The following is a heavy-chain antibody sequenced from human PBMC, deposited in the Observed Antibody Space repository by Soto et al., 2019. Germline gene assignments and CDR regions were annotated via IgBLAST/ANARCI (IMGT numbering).Heavy chain of an antibody. J-gene: IGHJ2*01. D-gene: IGHD1-26*01. CDR3: ASLGGTSRRWYVEL. CDR2: INGDGSST. CDR1: GFTFSKYW. Sequence: EVQLVESGGGLVQPGGSLRLSCAASGFTFSKYWMYWVRQAPGKGLVWVSRINGDGSSTTYADSVKGRFTISRDNANNALQPQRNSRRAEDTALYYCASLGGTSRRWYVELGGRGTRVTVSS. V-gene: IGHV3-74*01.